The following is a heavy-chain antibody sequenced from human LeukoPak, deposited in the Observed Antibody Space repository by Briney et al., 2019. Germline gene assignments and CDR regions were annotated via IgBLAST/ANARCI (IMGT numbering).Heavy chain of an antibody. J-gene: IGHJ4*02. CDR2: IRHDGSET. CDR1: GFPFSSYW. V-gene: IGHV3-7*01. CDR3: ARDETYDYESNGYLDF. D-gene: IGHD3-22*01. Sequence: GGSLRLSCAASGFPFSSYWMSWVRQAPGKGLEWVANIRHDGSETYYVDSLRGRFTISRDYAKNLVYLQMSSLRAEDTAIYYCARDETYDYESNGYLDFWGQGTVVTVSS.